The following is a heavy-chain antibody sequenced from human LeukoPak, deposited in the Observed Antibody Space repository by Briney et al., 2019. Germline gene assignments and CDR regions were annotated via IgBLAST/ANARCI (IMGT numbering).Heavy chain of an antibody. CDR3: ARRPYSSSWYYFDY. CDR1: GFTVSNNY. V-gene: IGHV3-66*01. Sequence: GGSLRLSCAASGFTVSNNYMSWVRQAPGKGLEWVSVIYGGGSIYYADSVKGRFTISRDNSKNTLYLQMNSLRAEDTAVYYCARRPYSSSWYYFDYWGQGTLVTVSS. CDR2: IYGGGSI. J-gene: IGHJ4*02. D-gene: IGHD6-13*01.